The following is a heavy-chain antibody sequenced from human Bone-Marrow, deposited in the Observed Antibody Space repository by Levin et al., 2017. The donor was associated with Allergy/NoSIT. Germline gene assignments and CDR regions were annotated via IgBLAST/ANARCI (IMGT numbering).Heavy chain of an antibody. J-gene: IGHJ4*02. V-gene: IGHV3-64*02. CDR3: ARGLGGSGFDVSDW. CDR1: GFTFRDHS. CDR2: INDRGGNA. Sequence: SCAASGFTFRDHSMHWVRQAPGKGLEYVSSINDRGGNAYYADSVKGRFTMYRDDSRQTVFLHMANLRGDDTGIYYCARGLGGSGFDVSDWWGQGTLVTVSS. D-gene: IGHD5-12*01.